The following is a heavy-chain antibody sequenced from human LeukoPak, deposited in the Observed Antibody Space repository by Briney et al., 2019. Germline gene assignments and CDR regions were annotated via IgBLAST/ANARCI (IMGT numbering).Heavy chain of an antibody. J-gene: IGHJ4*02. CDR3: AKLTGSGNFDY. D-gene: IGHD1-20*01. CDR2: ISYDGSNK. V-gene: IGHV3-30*18. CDR1: GFTFSSYG. Sequence: GGSLRLSCAASGFTFSSYGMHWVRQAPGKGLEWVAVISYDGSNKYYADSVKGRSTISRDNSKNTLYLQMNSLRAEDTAVYYCAKLTGSGNFDYWGQGTLVTVSS.